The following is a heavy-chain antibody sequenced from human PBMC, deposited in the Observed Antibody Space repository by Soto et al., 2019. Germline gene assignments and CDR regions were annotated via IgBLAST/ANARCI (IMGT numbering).Heavy chain of an antibody. J-gene: IGHJ4*02. CDR1: GFTFRSYG. CDR2: ISYDGIIK. Sequence: PGGSLRLSCAASGFTFRSYGMHWVRQAPGKGLEWVAIISYDGIIKYYADSVMGRFTISRDNSKNTLYLQMNSLRSEDTAVYYCAKDQNTDYAPDYWGQGTLVTVSS. CDR3: AKDQNTDYAPDY. V-gene: IGHV3-30*18. D-gene: IGHD4-17*01.